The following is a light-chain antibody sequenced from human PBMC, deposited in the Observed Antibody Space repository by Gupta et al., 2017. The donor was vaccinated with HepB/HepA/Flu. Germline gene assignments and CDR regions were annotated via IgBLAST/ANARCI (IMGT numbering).Light chain of an antibody. J-gene: IGKJ4*01. CDR1: QSVSSY. V-gene: IGKV3-11*01. CDR2: DSS. CDR3: QQRSNWPQLS. Sequence: DIVLTQSPATLSLSHGERATLSCTASQSVSSYIAWYQQKPGQAPTLLIYDSSNRATGIPARFSCSGSGTDLTLTLSSLEPEAFAVYTCQQRSNWPQLSFGGGTKVEIK.